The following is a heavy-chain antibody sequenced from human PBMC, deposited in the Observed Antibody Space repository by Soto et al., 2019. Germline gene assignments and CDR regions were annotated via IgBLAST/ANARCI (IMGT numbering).Heavy chain of an antibody. CDR2: IYSGGST. CDR3: ARSPWYGSGRWGWFDP. J-gene: IGHJ5*02. CDR1: GFTVSSNY. D-gene: IGHD3-10*01. V-gene: IGHV3-53*01. Sequence: ESGGGLIQPGGSLRLSCAASGFTVSSNYMSWVRQAPGKGLEWVSVIYSGGSTYYADSVKGRFTISRDNSKNTLYLQMNSLRAEDTAVYYCARSPWYGSGRWGWFDPWGQGTLVTVSS.